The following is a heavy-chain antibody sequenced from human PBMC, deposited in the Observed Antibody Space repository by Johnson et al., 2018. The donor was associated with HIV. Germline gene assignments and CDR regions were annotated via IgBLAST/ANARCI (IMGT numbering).Heavy chain of an antibody. CDR3: ARGYSRGWSDAFDI. CDR2: ISYDGSNK. CDR1: GFTFSSYG. J-gene: IGHJ3*02. D-gene: IGHD6-19*01. Sequence: QVQLVESGGGVVQPGRSLRLSCAASGFTFSSYGMHWVRQAPGKGLEWVAVISYDGSNKYYADSVKGRFTISRDNAKNSLYLQTNSLRAEDTALYYCARGYSRGWSDAFDIWGQGTMVTVSS. V-gene: IGHV3-30*19.